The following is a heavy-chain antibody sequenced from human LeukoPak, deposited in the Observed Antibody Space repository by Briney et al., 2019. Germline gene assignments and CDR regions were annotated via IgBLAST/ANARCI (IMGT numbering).Heavy chain of an antibody. CDR1: VYTFTIYD. J-gene: IGHJ6*03. Sequence: ASVTLSFTSSVYTFTIYDINWVRQAPGQGLEWMGWMNPNSGSTGYSQKFQGRVTITKNTSITTAYMELGILRSEDTAVYYCASALSCTTDSYYYIDVWGKGTTVTVSS. CDR3: ASALSCTTDSYYYIDV. D-gene: IGHD2-8*01. CDR2: MNPNSGST. V-gene: IGHV1-8*01.